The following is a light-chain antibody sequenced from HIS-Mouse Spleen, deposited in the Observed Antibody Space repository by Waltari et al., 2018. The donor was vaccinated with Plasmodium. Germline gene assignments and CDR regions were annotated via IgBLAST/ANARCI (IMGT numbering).Light chain of an antibody. Sequence: QSALTQPRSVSGSPGQSVTISCTATSSDVGGYNYVSWYQQHPGNAPKLMIYDVSKRPSGVPVRFSGSKSGNTASLTISGLQAEDEADYYCCSYAGSYTWVFGGGTKLTVL. CDR1: SSDVGGYNY. J-gene: IGLJ3*02. CDR3: CSYAGSYTWV. V-gene: IGLV2-11*01. CDR2: DVS.